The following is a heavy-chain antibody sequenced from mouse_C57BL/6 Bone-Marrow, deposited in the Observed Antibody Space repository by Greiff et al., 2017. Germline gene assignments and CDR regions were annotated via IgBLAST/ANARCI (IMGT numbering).Heavy chain of an antibody. CDR3: TRGSRSYGY. D-gene: IGHD1-1*01. V-gene: IGHV14-4*01. J-gene: IGHJ2*01. Sequence: EVKLMESGAELVRPGASVKLSCTASGFNIKDDYMHWVKQRPEQGLEWIGWIDPENGDTEYASKFQGKATITADTSSNTAYLQLSSLTSEDTAVYYCTRGSRSYGYWGQGTTLTVSS. CDR1: GFNIKDDY. CDR2: IDPENGDT.